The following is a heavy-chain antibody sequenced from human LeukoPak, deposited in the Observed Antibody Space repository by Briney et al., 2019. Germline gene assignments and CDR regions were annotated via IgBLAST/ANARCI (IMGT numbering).Heavy chain of an antibody. CDR3: ATSDDSSGCD. CDR1: GFTFSNYW. Sequence: GGSLRLSCAASGFTFSNYWMSWVRQAPGKGLQWVANINQDGSVKYYVESVKGRFTISRDNAKNSVYLQMNSLRAEHTAVYYCATSDDSSGCDWGQGTLVTVSS. J-gene: IGHJ4*02. D-gene: IGHD3-22*01. V-gene: IGHV3-7*01. CDR2: INQDGSVK.